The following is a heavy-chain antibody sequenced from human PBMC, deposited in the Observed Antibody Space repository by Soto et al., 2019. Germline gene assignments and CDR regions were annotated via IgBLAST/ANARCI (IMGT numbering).Heavy chain of an antibody. CDR1: GYTFTSYY. CDR3: ATSLITIFGVVSVIDP. Sequence: GASVKVSCKASGYTFTSYYMHWVRQAPGQGLEWMGIISPSGGSTSYAQKFQGRVTMTRDTSTSTVYMELSSLRSEDTAVYYCATSLITIFGVVSVIDPWGQGTLVTVSS. CDR2: ISPSGGST. V-gene: IGHV1-46*03. J-gene: IGHJ5*02. D-gene: IGHD3-3*01.